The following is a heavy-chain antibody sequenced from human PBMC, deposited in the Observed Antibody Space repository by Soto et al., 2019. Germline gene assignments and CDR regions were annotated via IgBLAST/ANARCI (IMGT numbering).Heavy chain of an antibody. Sequence: SETLSLTCPVSGGSIRGGGFSWSLIRQPPGKGLEWIGYILRTGCTQYNPSLKSRVSMSVDKSKNQFSLHLTSVTAADTAVYYCARLQFGEGFDYWGQGALVTVSS. D-gene: IGHD3-10*01. CDR3: ARLQFGEGFDY. V-gene: IGHV4-30-2*01. CDR2: ILRTGCT. J-gene: IGHJ4*02. CDR1: GGSIRGGGFS.